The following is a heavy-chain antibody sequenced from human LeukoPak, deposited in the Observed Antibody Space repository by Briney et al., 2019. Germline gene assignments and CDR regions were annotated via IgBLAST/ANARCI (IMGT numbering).Heavy chain of an antibody. CDR3: AKGQAAAGRGHAFDI. V-gene: IGHV3-9*01. CDR2: ISWSSGII. D-gene: IGHD6-13*01. J-gene: IGHJ3*02. CDR1: GFTFDDHG. Sequence: GGSLRLSCAASGFTFDDHGMHWVRQAPGKGLEWVSGISWSSGIIGYADSVKGRFTISRDNSKNTLYLQMNSLRAEDTAVYYCAKGQAAAGRGHAFDIWGQGTMVTVSS.